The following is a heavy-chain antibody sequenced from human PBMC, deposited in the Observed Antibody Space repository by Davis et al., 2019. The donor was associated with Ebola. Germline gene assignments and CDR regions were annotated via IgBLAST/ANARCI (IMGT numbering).Heavy chain of an antibody. CDR2: ISWDGGST. Sequence: GSLRLSCAASGFTFDDYAMHWVRQAPGKGLEWVSLISWDGGSTYYADSVKGRFTISRDNSKNSLYLQMNSLRAEDTALYYCAKTSGEYSSSYYFDYWGQGTLVTVSS. CDR1: GFTFDDYA. CDR3: AKTSGEYSSSYYFDY. V-gene: IGHV3-43D*03. D-gene: IGHD6-6*01. J-gene: IGHJ4*02.